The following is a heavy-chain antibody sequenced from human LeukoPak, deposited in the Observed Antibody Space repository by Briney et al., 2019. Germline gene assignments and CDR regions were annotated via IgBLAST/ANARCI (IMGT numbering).Heavy chain of an antibody. CDR3: AKETPIVKSSIAIYQRGYFDY. V-gene: IGHV3-30*18. D-gene: IGHD2-21*01. CDR2: ISYGRRKE. Sequence: PGGSLRLSCAASGFTFARFGILWVRQTPGKGREGGAFISYGRRKEEYKESVRGRFSISRDNSKNTVYLQMNTLRTEDTAVYYCAKETPIVKSSIAIYQRGYFDYWGQGTLVTVSS. CDR1: GFTFARFG. J-gene: IGHJ4*02.